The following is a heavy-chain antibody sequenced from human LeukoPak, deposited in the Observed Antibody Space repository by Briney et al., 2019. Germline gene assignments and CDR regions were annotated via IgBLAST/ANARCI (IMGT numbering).Heavy chain of an antibody. CDR2: IYYSGST. Sequence: SETLSLTCTVSGGSISSSSYYWGWIRQPPGKGLEWIGSIYYSGSTYYNPSLKSRVTISVDTSKNQFSLKLSSVTAADTAVYYCARDAFGGFLEWLRTETSLVFDPWGQGTLVTVSS. V-gene: IGHV4-39*07. CDR1: GGSISSSSYY. J-gene: IGHJ5*02. CDR3: ARDAFGGFLEWLRTETSLVFDP. D-gene: IGHD3-3*01.